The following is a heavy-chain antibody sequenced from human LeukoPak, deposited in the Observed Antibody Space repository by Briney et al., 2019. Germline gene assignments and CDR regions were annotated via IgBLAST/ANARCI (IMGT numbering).Heavy chain of an antibody. Sequence: SETLSLTCTVSGGSISSSSYYWGWIRLPPGKGLEWIGSIYYSGSTYYNPSLKSRVTISVDTSKNQFSLKLSSVTAADTAVYYCARNFGVAHDAFDIWGQGTMVTVSS. CDR3: ARNFGVAHDAFDI. CDR1: GGSISSSSYY. V-gene: IGHV4-39*01. J-gene: IGHJ3*02. D-gene: IGHD3-3*01. CDR2: IYYSGST.